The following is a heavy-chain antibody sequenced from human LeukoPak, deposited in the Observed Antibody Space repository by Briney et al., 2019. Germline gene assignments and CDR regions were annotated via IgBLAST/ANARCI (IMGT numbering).Heavy chain of an antibody. Sequence: PSETPSLTCTVSGGSISSYYWSWIRQPPGKGLEWIGYIYYSGSTNYNPSLKSRVTISVDTSKNQFSLKLSSVTAADTAVYYCARVRRAASKYYYYYMDVWGKGTTVTISS. CDR3: ARVRRAASKYYYYYMDV. J-gene: IGHJ6*03. V-gene: IGHV4-59*01. D-gene: IGHD2-15*01. CDR2: IYYSGST. CDR1: GGSISSYY.